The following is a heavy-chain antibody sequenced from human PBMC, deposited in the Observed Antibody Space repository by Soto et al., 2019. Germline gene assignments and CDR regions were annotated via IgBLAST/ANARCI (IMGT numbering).Heavy chain of an antibody. CDR2: INHSGST. CDR3: AREPVSYCSGGSCYLDY. V-gene: IGHV4-34*01. CDR1: GGSFSGYY. J-gene: IGHJ4*02. D-gene: IGHD2-15*01. Sequence: QVQLQQWGAGLLKPSETLSLTCAVYGGSFSGYYWSWIHQPPGKGLEWIGEINHSGSTNYNPSLKSRVTISVDTSKNQFSLKLSSVTAADTAVYYCAREPVSYCSGGSCYLDYWGQGTLVTVSS.